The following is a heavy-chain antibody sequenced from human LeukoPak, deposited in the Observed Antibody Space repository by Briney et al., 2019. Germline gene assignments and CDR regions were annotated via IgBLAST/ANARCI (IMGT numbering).Heavy chain of an antibody. CDR3: AKDPTSSSALDH. CDR2: IRYDGSNK. CDR1: GFTFSNYG. D-gene: IGHD6-6*01. J-gene: IGHJ4*02. Sequence: GGSLRLSCAASGFTFSNYGIHWVRQAPGKGLEWVAFIRYDGSNKYYADSVKGRFTISRDNSKNSLYLQMNSLRGEDTAVYYCAKDPTSSSALDHWGQGTLVTVSS. V-gene: IGHV3-30*02.